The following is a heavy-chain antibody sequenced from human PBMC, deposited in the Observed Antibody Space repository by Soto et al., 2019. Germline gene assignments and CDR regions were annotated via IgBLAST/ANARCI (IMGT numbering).Heavy chain of an antibody. CDR1: GYTFTNHA. CDR3: ATDSWVRGSNKWDFDY. CDR2: INAGNGNT. V-gene: IGHV1-3*01. Sequence: QVQLVQSGVEVKKPGASVKVSCKASGYTFTNHAIYWVRQAPGQRLEWMGWINAGNGNTKYSQTFQGRVTLTRDTSASTAYMELSSLRSEDTAVYYCATDSWVRGSNKWDFDYWGQGTRVTVSS. J-gene: IGHJ4*01. D-gene: IGHD1-26*01.